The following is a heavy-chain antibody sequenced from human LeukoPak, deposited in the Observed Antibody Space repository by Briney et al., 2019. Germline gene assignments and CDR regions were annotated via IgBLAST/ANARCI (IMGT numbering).Heavy chain of an antibody. CDR1: GGSISTYY. Sequence: SETLSLTCTVSGGSISTYYWSWIRQPPGKGLEWIGYIYYSGSTYYNPSLKSRVTISVDTSKNQFSLKLNSVTAADTAVYYCARLYSSSFPLYWGQGTLVTVSS. CDR3: ARLYSSSFPLY. D-gene: IGHD6-6*01. CDR2: IYYSGST. V-gene: IGHV4-59*08. J-gene: IGHJ4*02.